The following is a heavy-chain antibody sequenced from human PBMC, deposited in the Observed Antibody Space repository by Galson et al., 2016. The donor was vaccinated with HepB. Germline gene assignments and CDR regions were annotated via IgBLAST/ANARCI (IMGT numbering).Heavy chain of an antibody. D-gene: IGHD4-17*01. CDR1: GYTLTELS. J-gene: IGHJ2*01. Sequence: SVKVSCKVSGYTLTELSMHWVRQAPGQGLEWMGIINPSGGKTKYAQRFQGRVTMTSDTSTNTLYMELSSLRSDDTAVYYCARGAGKLTTVTTVTSLWYFDLWGRGTLVTVSS. V-gene: IGHV1-46*01. CDR3: ARGAGKLTTVTTVTSLWYFDL. CDR2: INPSGGKT.